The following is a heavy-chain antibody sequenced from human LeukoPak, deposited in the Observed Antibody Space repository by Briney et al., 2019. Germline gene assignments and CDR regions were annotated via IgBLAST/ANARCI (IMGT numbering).Heavy chain of an antibody. CDR1: GFTFSDSW. J-gene: IGHJ6*02. V-gene: IGHV3-7*01. CDR2: MNQDGSEK. D-gene: IGHD3-16*01. CDR3: ATYTHWVAGDV. Sequence: PGGSLRLSCGASGFTFSDSWMSWVRQAPGKGLEWVANMNQDGSEKAYVDSVKGRFAISRDNARNSLYLQMSRLGAEDTAVYYCATYTHWVAGDVWGQGTTVTVSS.